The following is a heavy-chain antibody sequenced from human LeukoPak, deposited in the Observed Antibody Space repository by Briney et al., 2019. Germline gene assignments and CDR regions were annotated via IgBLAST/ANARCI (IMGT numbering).Heavy chain of an antibody. CDR2: IYTSGST. J-gene: IGHJ5*02. D-gene: IGHD6-13*01. CDR3: ARDSLVHPNRWFDP. V-gene: IGHV4-4*07. CDR1: GGSISSDY. Sequence: PSETLSLTCTVSGGSISSDYWSWIRQPDGKGLEWIGRIYTSGSTNYNPSLKSRVSMSVDTSTNQFSLKLSSVTAADTAVYYCARDSLVHPNRWFDPWGQGTPVIVSS.